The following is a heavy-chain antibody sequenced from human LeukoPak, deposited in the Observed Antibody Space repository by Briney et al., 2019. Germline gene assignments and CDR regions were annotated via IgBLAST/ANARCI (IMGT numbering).Heavy chain of an antibody. D-gene: IGHD5-18*01. J-gene: IGHJ4*02. CDR3: ANGGNSYGTDYFDY. Sequence: PGGSLRLSCAASGFTFSSYAMSWVRQAPGKGLEWLPAISGSGGSTYYADSVKGRFTISRDNSKNTLYLQMNSLRAEDTAVYYCANGGNSYGTDYFDYWGQGTLVTVSS. V-gene: IGHV3-23*01. CDR2: ISGSGGST. CDR1: GFTFSSYA.